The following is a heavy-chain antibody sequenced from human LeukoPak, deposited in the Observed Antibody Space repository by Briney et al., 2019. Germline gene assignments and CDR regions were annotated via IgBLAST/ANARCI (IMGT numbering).Heavy chain of an antibody. D-gene: IGHD4-17*01. CDR3: ARILMTTVPCFDY. Sequence: GGSLRLSCAASGFTFSSYAMNWVRQAPGKGLEWVSGITGSGGSTDYAESVKGRFTISRDNSKNTLYLQMNSLRAEDTAVYYCARILMTTVPCFDYWGQGTLVTVSS. J-gene: IGHJ4*02. CDR2: ITGSGGST. CDR1: GFTFSSYA. V-gene: IGHV3-23*01.